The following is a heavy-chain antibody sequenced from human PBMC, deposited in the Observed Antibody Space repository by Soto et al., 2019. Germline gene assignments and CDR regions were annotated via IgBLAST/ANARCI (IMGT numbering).Heavy chain of an antibody. CDR1: DDSISDGYY. CDR3: ARSGDDYGSYVDY. CDR2: INRSEKT. Sequence: SQTRSHTCPVGDDSISDGYYLRWIRQPPGKGLEWIGSINRSEKTYYNPSLKSRLTISVDTSKNQISLTLSSVTAADTAIYYCARSGDDYGSYVDYWGQGTLVTVSS. J-gene: IGHJ4*02. D-gene: IGHD4-17*01. V-gene: IGHV4-38-2*01.